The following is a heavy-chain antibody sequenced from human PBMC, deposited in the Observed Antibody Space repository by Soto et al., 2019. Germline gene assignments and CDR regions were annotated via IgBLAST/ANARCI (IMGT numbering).Heavy chain of an antibody. Sequence: PSETLSLTCTVSGGSISSYYWNWIRQPPGKGLEWIGYIYYSGSTYYNPSLKSRVTISVDTSKNQFSLKLSSVTAADTAVYYCARLGAQEIDYWGQGTLVTVSS. CDR2: IYYSGST. V-gene: IGHV4-59*08. CDR1: GGSISSYY. CDR3: ARLGAQEIDY. J-gene: IGHJ4*02. D-gene: IGHD3-16*01.